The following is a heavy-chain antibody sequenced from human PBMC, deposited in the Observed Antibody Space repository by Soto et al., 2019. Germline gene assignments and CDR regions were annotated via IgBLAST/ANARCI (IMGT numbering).Heavy chain of an antibody. J-gene: IGHJ6*02. CDR2: IYPGDSDT. CDR1: GYSFNIYW. V-gene: IGHV5-51*01. CDR3: AGGGVRGVITRTRDYYGMDV. Sequence: GESLKISCKDSGYSFNIYWIGWVRQLPGKGLEWMGIIYPGDSDTRYSPSFQGQVTISADKSISTAYLQWSSLKASDTAMYYCAGGGVRGVITRTRDYYGMDVWGQGTTVTVSS. D-gene: IGHD3-10*01.